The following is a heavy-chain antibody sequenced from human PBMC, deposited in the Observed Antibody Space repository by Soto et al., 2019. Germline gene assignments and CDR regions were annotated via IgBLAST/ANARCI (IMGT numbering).Heavy chain of an antibody. CDR1: GYSFTSYW. J-gene: IGHJ6*02. V-gene: IGHV5-51*01. D-gene: IGHD2-2*02. CDR2: IYPGDSDT. CDR3: ATSKGTYCSSTSCYSYYYGMDV. Sequence: PGGSLKISCKGSGYSFTSYWIGWVPQMPGKGLEWMGIIYPGDSDTRYSPSFQGQVTISADKSISTAYLQWSSLKASDTAMYYCATSKGTYCSSTSCYSYYYGMDVWGQGTTVTVSS.